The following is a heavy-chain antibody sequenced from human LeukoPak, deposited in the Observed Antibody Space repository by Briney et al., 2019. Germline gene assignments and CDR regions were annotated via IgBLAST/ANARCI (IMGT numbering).Heavy chain of an antibody. CDR2: IKQDGSEK. J-gene: IGHJ4*02. V-gene: IGHV3-7*01. CDR1: GFTFSSYW. D-gene: IGHD2-15*01. Sequence: GGSLRLSCAASGFTFSSYWMSWVRQAPGKGLEWVANIKQDGSEKYYVDSVKGRFTISRDNAKNSLYLQMNSLRAEDTAAYYCARDRRCSGGSCWVDYWGQGTLVTVSS. CDR3: ARDRRCSGGSCWVDY.